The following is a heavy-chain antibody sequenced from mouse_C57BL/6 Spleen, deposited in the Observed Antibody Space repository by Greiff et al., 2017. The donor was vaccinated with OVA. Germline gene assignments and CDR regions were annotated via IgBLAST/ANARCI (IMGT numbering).Heavy chain of an antibody. J-gene: IGHJ1*03. CDR3: ARPLLPGSSYRWYFDV. Sequence: QVQLQQPGAELVMPGASVKLPCKASGYTFTSYWMHWVKQRPGQGLEWIGEIDPSDSYTNYNQKFKGKSTLTVDKSSSTAYMQLSSLTSEDSAVYYCARPLLPGSSYRWYFDVWGTGTTVTVSS. D-gene: IGHD1-1*01. CDR1: GYTFTSYW. CDR2: IDPSDSYT. V-gene: IGHV1-69*01.